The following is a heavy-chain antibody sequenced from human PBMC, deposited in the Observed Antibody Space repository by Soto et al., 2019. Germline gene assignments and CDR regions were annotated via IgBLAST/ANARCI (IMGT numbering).Heavy chain of an antibody. J-gene: IGHJ3*02. D-gene: IGHD2-8*01. CDR1: GGSISSGGYY. Sequence: QVQLQESGPGLVKPSQTLSLTCTVSGGSISSGGYYWSWIRQHPGKGLEWIGYISYSEHTFYNPSLRSRLTILLDTSTNQFSLRLSSVTAADTAVYYCVRSAQWNAFHIWGQGTMVTVSS. CDR3: VRSAQWNAFHI. CDR2: ISYSEHT. V-gene: IGHV4-31*03.